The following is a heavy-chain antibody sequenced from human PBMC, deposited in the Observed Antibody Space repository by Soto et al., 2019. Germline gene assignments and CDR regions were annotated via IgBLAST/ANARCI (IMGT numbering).Heavy chain of an antibody. Sequence: QVQLQQWGAGLLKPSETLSLTCAVYGGSFSGYYWSWIRQPPGKGLEWMGEINHSGSTTYNPSLKRRVTISVDTSKNQCSLKVSSVTAADTAVYYFARGNVVVLYFDYWGQGTLVTVSS. D-gene: IGHD2-15*01. V-gene: IGHV4-34*01. J-gene: IGHJ4*02. CDR1: GGSFSGYY. CDR3: ARGNVVVLYFDY. CDR2: INHSGST.